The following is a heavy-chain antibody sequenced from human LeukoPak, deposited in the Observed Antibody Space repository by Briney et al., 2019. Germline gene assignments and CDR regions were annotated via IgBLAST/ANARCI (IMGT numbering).Heavy chain of an antibody. D-gene: IGHD1-26*01. CDR1: GFNANSFE. CDR3: AGGPQYTGSFPY. J-gene: IGHJ4*02. Sequence: GGSLRLSCAASGFNANSFEMTCVRQAPGLGLEFLSYISNSGGVIKYADSVKGRFIISRDSAENALYLQMNNLGADDTAVYFCAGGPQYTGSFPYWGQGTLVAVSS. V-gene: IGHV3-48*03. CDR2: ISNSGGVI.